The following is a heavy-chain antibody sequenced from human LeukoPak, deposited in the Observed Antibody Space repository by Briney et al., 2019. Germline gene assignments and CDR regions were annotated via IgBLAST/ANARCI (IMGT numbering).Heavy chain of an antibody. CDR1: GFTFSNTW. J-gene: IGHJ4*02. V-gene: IGHV3-11*01. CDR3: ARDQGYSGYDFDY. Sequence: GGSLRLSCAASGFTFSNTWMSWIRQAPGKGLEWVSYISSSGSTIYYADSVKGRFTISRDNAKNSLYLQMNSLRAEDTAVYYCARDQGYSGYDFDYWGQGTLVTVSS. D-gene: IGHD5-12*01. CDR2: ISSSGSTI.